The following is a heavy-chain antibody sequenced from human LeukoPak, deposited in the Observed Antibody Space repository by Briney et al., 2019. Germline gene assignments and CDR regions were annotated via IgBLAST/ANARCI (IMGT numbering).Heavy chain of an antibody. Sequence: GGSLRLSCATSGFTFDDYAMHWVRQAPGKGLEWVSGISWNGTNIDYADSVKGRFTISRDNAKNSLYLQMNSLRAEDTALYYCARVSGSYYRPYYFNYWGQGTLVTVSS. J-gene: IGHJ4*02. CDR2: ISWNGTNI. CDR3: ARVSGSYYRPYYFNY. V-gene: IGHV3-9*01. D-gene: IGHD1-26*01. CDR1: GFTFDDYA.